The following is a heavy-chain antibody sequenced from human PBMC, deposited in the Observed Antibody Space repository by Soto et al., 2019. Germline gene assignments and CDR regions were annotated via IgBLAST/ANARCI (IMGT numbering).Heavy chain of an antibody. CDR3: ARPYYDSSGYPVY. CDR1: GYTFTGYY. CDR2: INPNSGGT. D-gene: IGHD3-22*01. J-gene: IGHJ4*02. V-gene: IGHV1-2*02. Sequence: ASVKVSCKASGYTFTGYYMHWVRQAPGQGLEWMGWINPNSGGTNYAQKFQGRVTMTRDTSISTAYMELTRLRSDDTAVYYCARPYYDSSGYPVYWGQGTLVTVSS.